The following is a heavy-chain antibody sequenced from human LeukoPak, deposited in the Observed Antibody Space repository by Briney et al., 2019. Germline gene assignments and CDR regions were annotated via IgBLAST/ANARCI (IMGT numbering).Heavy chain of an antibody. D-gene: IGHD6-19*01. CDR1: GGSISSYY. Sequence: NPSETLSLTCTVSGGSISSYYWCWIRKPPGKGLEWIGYIYYSGSTNYNPSLKSRVTISVDTSKNQFSLKLSSVTAADTAVYYCARDARLGAFDIWGQGTMVTVSS. CDR3: ARDARLGAFDI. J-gene: IGHJ3*02. CDR2: IYYSGST. V-gene: IGHV4-59*01.